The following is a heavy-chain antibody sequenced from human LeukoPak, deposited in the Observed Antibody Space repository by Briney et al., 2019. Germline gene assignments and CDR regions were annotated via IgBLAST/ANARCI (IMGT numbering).Heavy chain of an antibody. CDR3: ARDRHYDFWSGDAFDI. J-gene: IGHJ3*02. CDR1: GFTFSSYW. D-gene: IGHD3-3*01. CDR2: IKQDGSEK. Sequence: GGSLRLSCAASGFTFSSYWMSWVRQAPGKGLEWVANIKQDGSEKYYVDSVKGRFTISRDNDKNSLYLQMNSLRAEDTAVYYCARDRHYDFWSGDAFDIWGQGTMVTVSS. V-gene: IGHV3-7*01.